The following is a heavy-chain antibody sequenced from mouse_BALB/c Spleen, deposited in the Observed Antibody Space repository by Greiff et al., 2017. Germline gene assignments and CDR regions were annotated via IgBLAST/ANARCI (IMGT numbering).Heavy chain of an antibody. Sequence: QVQLQQSGPELVKPGASVKISCKASGYSFTSYYIHWVKQRPGQGLEWIGWIFPGSGNTKYNEKFKGKATLTADTSSSTAYMQLSSLTSEDSAVYFCARQGGNAWFAYWGQGTLVTVSA. J-gene: IGHJ3*01. D-gene: IGHD2-1*01. V-gene: IGHV1-66*01. CDR1: GYSFTSYY. CDR2: IFPGSGNT. CDR3: ARQGGNAWFAY.